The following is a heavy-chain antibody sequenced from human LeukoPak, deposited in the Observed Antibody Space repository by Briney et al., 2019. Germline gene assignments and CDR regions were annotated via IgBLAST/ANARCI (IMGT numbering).Heavy chain of an antibody. CDR2: IDPSDSYT. CDR1: GYTFTSYW. CDR3: TGHPGIASDLGV. D-gene: IGHD6-13*01. Sequence: GESLRISCQGSGYTFTSYWISWVRQTPGGGLEWMGRIDPSDSYTNYSPSFQGHVTISADKSITTAYLQWSSLKASDTAIYYCTGHPGIASDLGVWGQGTTVTVSS. J-gene: IGHJ6*02. V-gene: IGHV5-10-1*01.